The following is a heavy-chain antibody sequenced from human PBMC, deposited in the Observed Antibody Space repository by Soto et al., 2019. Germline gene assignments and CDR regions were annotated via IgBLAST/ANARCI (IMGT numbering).Heavy chain of an antibody. V-gene: IGHV1-8*01. CDR2: MNPNSGNT. D-gene: IGHD3-3*01. Sequence: GASVKVSCKASGYTFTSYDINWVRQATGQGLEWMGWMNPNSGNTGYAQKFQGRVTMTRNTSISTAYMELSSLRSADTAVYYCARDVFWGGYYSLPPDVGGKGTTVTVSS. CDR1: GYTFTSYD. J-gene: IGHJ6*04. CDR3: ARDVFWGGYYSLPPDV.